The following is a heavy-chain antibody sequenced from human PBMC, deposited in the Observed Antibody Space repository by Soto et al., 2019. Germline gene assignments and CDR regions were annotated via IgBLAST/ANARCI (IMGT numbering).Heavy chain of an antibody. D-gene: IGHD4-17*01. CDR2: ISSSSSYI. CDR1: GFTFSSYS. J-gene: IGHJ4*02. CDR3: ARVPTVTTGY. Sequence: EVQLVESGGGLVKPGGSLRLSCAASGFTFSSYSMNWVRQAPGKGLEWVSSISSSSSYIYYADSVKGRFTISRDNAKNSRYLQMNSLRAEDTAVYYCARVPTVTTGYWGQGTLVTVSS. V-gene: IGHV3-21*01.